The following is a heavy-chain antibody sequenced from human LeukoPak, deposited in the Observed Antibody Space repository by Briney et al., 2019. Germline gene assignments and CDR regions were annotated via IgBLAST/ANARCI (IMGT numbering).Heavy chain of an antibody. V-gene: IGHV3-23*01. J-gene: IGHJ6*03. CDR3: ARDGPWGDYQFYFYMDV. Sequence: GGSLRLSCEASGFTFGSFAMSWVRQAPGKGLEWLSGISASGHYIYQADSVKGRFTISRDNSKNTLYIEMNSLRAEDTAVYYCARDGPWGDYQFYFYMDVWGKGTTVTVSS. CDR2: ISASGHYI. CDR1: GFTFGSFA. D-gene: IGHD2-2*01.